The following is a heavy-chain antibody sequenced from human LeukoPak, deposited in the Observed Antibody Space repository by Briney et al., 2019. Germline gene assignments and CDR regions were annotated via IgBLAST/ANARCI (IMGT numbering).Heavy chain of an antibody. CDR1: GFTFEDYG. Sequence: GGSVRLSCAASGFTFEDYGMHWVRQAPGKGLEWVSLITGNGVSTYYADSVKGRFTISRDNSKNSLYLQMNSLRTEDTALYYCAKCVYSNIYYWFDPWGQGTLVSVSS. CDR3: AKCVYSNIYYWFDP. CDR2: ITGNGVST. V-gene: IGHV3-43*02. D-gene: IGHD6-13*01. J-gene: IGHJ5*02.